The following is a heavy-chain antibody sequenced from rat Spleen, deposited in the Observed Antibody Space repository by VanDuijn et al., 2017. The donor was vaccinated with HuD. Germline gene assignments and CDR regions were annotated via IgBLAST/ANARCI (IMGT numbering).Heavy chain of an antibody. Sequence: QVQLKESGPGLVQPSQTLSLTCTVPGFSLTSYNVHWVRQPTGKGLEWMGIIWTAGSTDYNSALKSRLSISRDTSKSQVFLKRNNLQAEDTATYFCARSDFSSPYYLDYWGQVVMVTVSS. CDR3: ARSDFSSPYYLDY. CDR2: IWTAGST. D-gene: IGHD1-2*01. V-gene: IGHV2-30*01. J-gene: IGHJ2*01. CDR1: GFSLTSYN.